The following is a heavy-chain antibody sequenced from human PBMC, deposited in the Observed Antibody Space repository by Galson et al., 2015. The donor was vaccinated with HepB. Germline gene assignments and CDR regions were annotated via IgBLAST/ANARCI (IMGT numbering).Heavy chain of an antibody. V-gene: IGHV3-53*01. D-gene: IGHD6-19*01. CDR3: AASSGWYYGFDY. J-gene: IGHJ4*02. CDR2: IYSGGRT. Sequence: APGKGLEWVSVIYSGGRTYYADSVKGRFTISRDNSKNTLYLQMTSLRPEDTAVYFCAASSGWYYGFDYWGQGTLVTVSS.